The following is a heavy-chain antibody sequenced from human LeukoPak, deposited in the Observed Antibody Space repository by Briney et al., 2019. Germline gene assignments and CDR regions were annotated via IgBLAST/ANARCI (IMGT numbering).Heavy chain of an antibody. D-gene: IGHD1-26*01. V-gene: IGHV4-59*01. Sequence: SETLSLTCTVSGGSISSYYWSWIRQPPGKGLEWIGYIYYSGSTNYNPSLKSRLTISVDTSKNQLSLKLSSVTAADTAVYYCARAQSGSSYYFDYRGQGNLVTVSS. CDR2: IYYSGST. CDR1: GGSISSYY. J-gene: IGHJ4*02. CDR3: ARAQSGSSYYFDY.